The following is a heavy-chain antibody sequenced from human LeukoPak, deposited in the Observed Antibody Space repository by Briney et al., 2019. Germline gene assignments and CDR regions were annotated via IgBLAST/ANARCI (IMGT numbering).Heavy chain of an antibody. CDR3: ARHAYDSSGYVIDY. J-gene: IGHJ4*02. Sequence: GASVKVSCKASGGTFSSYAISWVRQAPGQGLEWMGGIIPIFGTANYAQKFQGRVTITADESTSTAYMELSSLRSEDTAVYYCARHAYDSSGYVIDYWGQGTLVTVSS. D-gene: IGHD3-22*01. CDR1: GGTFSSYA. V-gene: IGHV1-69*01. CDR2: IIPIFGTA.